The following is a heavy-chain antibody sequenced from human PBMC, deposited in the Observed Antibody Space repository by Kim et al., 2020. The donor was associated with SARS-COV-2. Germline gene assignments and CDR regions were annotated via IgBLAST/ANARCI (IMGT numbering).Heavy chain of an antibody. J-gene: IGHJ4*02. V-gene: IGHV4-38-2*02. D-gene: IGHD5-12*01. CDR3: ARVAWGEGYNCGFDY. CDR1: GYPISSGYY. Sequence: SETLSLTCIVSGYPISSGYYWGWIRQPPGKGLEWIGSIHHSGSTYYNPSLTSRVTISLDTSKNHFSLKLNSVTAADTAVYYCARVAWGEGYNCGFDYWGQGTLVTVSS. CDR2: IHHSGST.